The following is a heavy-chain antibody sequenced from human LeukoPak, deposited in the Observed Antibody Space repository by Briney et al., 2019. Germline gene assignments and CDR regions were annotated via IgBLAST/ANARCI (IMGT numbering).Heavy chain of an antibody. CDR2: ISSSGSTI. D-gene: IGHD3-10*02. Sequence: GGSLRLSCAASGFTFSSYEMNWVRQAPGKGLEWVSYISSSGSTIYYADSVKGRFTISRDNAKNSLHLQMNSLRAEDTAVYYCAELGITMIGGVWGKGTTVTISS. V-gene: IGHV3-48*03. CDR3: AELGITMIGGV. J-gene: IGHJ6*04. CDR1: GFTFSSYE.